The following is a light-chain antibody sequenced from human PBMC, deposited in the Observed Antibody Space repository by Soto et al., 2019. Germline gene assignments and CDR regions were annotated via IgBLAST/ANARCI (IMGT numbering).Light chain of an antibody. CDR3: ELDYGRPLV. Sequence: MTQGGDPLAVSVYQRTSINSKSSQIVLYSSNNKSYLAWYQHKPGQPPKVLIYWASTRESGVDDRFSGSGFGAYLMISTSGLKAGDVAVYFCELDYGRPLVFGAGTKVDIK. CDR2: WAS. CDR1: QIVLYSSNNKSY. J-gene: IGKJ4*02. V-gene: IGKV4-1*01.